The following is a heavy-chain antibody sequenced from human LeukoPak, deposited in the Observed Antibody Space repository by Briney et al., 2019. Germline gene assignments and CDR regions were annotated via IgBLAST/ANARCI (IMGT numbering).Heavy chain of an antibody. CDR3: ARGYSYGYFDY. D-gene: IGHD5-18*01. Sequence: PGGSLRLSCAASGFTFSRYDTNWVRQAPGKGLEWVSYISSSGSTIYYAESLKGRFTISRGNAKNTLYLQMNSMRADDTAVYYCARGYSYGYFDYWGQGKLVMVTS. J-gene: IGHJ4*02. CDR1: GFTFSRYD. CDR2: ISSSGSTI. V-gene: IGHV3-48*03.